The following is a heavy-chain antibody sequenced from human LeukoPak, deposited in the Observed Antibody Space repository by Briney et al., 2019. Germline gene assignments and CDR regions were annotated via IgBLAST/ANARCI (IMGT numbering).Heavy chain of an antibody. V-gene: IGHV4-59*01. D-gene: IGHD3-10*01. J-gene: IGHJ6*03. CDR2: IYYSGST. Sequence: SETLSLTCTVSGGSISSYYWSWIRQPPGKGLEWIGYIYYSGSTNYNPSLKSRVTISVDTSKNQFSLKLSSVTAADTAVYYCARVVWFAPYYYYYMDVWGKGTTVTISS. CDR1: GGSISSYY. CDR3: ARVVWFAPYYYYYMDV.